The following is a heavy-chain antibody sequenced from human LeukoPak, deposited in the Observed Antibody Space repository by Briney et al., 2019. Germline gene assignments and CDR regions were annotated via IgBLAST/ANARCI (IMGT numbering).Heavy chain of an antibody. D-gene: IGHD3-9*01. J-gene: IGHJ4*02. CDR1: GFTVSSNY. CDR3: ARGAPMTGYYCFFDY. Sequence: GGSLRLSCAASGFTVSSNYMSWVRQAPGKGLEWVSVIYSGGSTYYADSVKGRFTISRDNSKNTLYLQMNSLRAEDTAVYYCARGAPMTGYYCFFDYWGQGTLVTVSS. CDR2: IYSGGST. V-gene: IGHV3-53*01.